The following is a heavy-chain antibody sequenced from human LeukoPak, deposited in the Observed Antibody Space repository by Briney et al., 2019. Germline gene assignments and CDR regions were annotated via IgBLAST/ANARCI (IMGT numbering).Heavy chain of an antibody. Sequence: GGSLRLSCAASGFTFSTYWMGGARQAPGRRLEWVANLLQDGSDKYYVDSVKGRFTISRDNAKNSLYLQMNSLRAEDSAVYYCARGFLDYWGQGTLVTVSS. V-gene: IGHV3-7*03. CDR2: LLQDGSDK. J-gene: IGHJ4*02. D-gene: IGHD3-3*01. CDR3: ARGFLDY. CDR1: GFTFSTYW.